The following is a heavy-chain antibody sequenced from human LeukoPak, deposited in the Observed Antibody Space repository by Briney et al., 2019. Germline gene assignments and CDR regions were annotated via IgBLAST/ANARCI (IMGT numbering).Heavy chain of an antibody. Sequence: GGSLRLSCAASGFTFSSYAMSWVRQAPGKGLEWVSAISGSGGSTYYADSVKGRFTISRDNSKNTLYLQMNSLRAEDTAVYYCAKFGSGSAYHYYGMDVWGKGTTVTVSS. CDR3: AKFGSGSAYHYYGMDV. V-gene: IGHV3-23*01. J-gene: IGHJ6*04. CDR2: ISGSGGST. D-gene: IGHD3-10*01. CDR1: GFTFSSYA.